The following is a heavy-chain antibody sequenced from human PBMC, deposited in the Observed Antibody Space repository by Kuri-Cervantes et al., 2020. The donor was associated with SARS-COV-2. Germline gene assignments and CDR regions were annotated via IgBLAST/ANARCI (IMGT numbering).Heavy chain of an antibody. CDR2: IVPIFGTP. CDR3: ARDDGGAAGQESIFDY. D-gene: IGHD6-13*01. Sequence: SVKVSCKASGGTFSSYAISWVRQAPGQGLEWMGGIVPIFGTPDYAQKFQGGVTITADTSIAYMELFSLRSADTAVYYCARDDGGAAGQESIFDYWGQGTLVTVSS. CDR1: GGTFSSYA. J-gene: IGHJ4*02. V-gene: IGHV1-69*13.